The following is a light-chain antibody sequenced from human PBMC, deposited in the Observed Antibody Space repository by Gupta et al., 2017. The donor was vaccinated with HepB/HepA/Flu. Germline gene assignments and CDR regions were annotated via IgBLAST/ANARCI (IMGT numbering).Light chain of an antibody. CDR3: QQYNNWPTWT. CDR2: GAA. CDR1: QSVSSN. V-gene: IGKV3-15*01. J-gene: IGKJ1*01. Sequence: IVITQSPATLSVSPWERDTLTCKASQSVSSNFGWYQQKPGQAPRRHIYGAASRATDIPARFSCSGCGTEFTLTISSLQSEDFAFYNCQQYNNWPTWTFGQGTKVEIK.